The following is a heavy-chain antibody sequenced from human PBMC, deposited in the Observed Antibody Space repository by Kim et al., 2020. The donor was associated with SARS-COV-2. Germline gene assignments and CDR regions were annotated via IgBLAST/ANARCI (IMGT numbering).Heavy chain of an antibody. J-gene: IGHJ5*02. Sequence: KGRFTISRDNSKNTLYLQMNSLRAEDTAVYYCAKDSGYCSGGSCLNWFDPWGQGTLVTVSS. V-gene: IGHV3-30*02. D-gene: IGHD2-15*01. CDR3: AKDSGYCSGGSCLNWFDP.